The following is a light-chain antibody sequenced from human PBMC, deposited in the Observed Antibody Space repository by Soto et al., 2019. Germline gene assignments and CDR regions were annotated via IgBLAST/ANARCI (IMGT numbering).Light chain of an antibody. CDR1: SSNIGNNY. CDR3: GTLDSSLSAEV. Sequence: QSVLTQPPSVSAAPGQKVTISCSGSSSNIGNNYVSWYQQLPGTAPKPLIYDNNKRPSGIPDRFSGSKSGTSATLGITGLQTGDEADYYCGTLDSSLSAEVFGGGTKLTVL. CDR2: DNN. J-gene: IGLJ2*01. V-gene: IGLV1-51*01.